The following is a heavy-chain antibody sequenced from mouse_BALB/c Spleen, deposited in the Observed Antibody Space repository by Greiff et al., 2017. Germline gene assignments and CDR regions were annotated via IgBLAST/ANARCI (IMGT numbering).Heavy chain of an antibody. Sequence: DLVKPGASVKLSCKASGYTFTSYWINWIKQRPGQGLEWIGRIAPGSGSTYYNEMFKGKATLTVDTSSSTAYIQLSSLSSEDSAVYFCARLDYDYYAMDYWGQGTSVTVSS. CDR1: GYTFTSYW. J-gene: IGHJ4*01. CDR3: ARLDYDYYAMDY. CDR2: IAPGSGST. V-gene: IGHV1S41*01. D-gene: IGHD1-1*02.